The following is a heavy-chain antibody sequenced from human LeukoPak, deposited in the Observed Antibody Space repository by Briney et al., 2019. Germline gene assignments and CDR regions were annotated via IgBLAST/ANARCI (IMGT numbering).Heavy chain of an antibody. D-gene: IGHD3-22*01. CDR2: IRTKAHGGTT. CDR1: GFTFSTYA. Sequence: GGSLRLSCAASGFTFSTYAMSWVRQAPGKGLEWVGFIRTKAHGGTTEYAASVKGRFTISRDDSKSIAYLQMNSLKTEDTAVYYCTRGDSSGYYNPTDYWGQGTLVTVSS. J-gene: IGHJ4*02. CDR3: TRGDSSGYYNPTDY. V-gene: IGHV3-49*04.